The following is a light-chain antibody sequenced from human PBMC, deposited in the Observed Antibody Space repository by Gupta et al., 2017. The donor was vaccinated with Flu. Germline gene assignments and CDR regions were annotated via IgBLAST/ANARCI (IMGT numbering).Light chain of an antibody. V-gene: IGLV1-44*01. J-gene: IGLJ3*02. CDR1: SNIGSNV. CDR3: AAGDDSLTALSAEDSLTGLWV. Sequence: SNIGSNVVSWYENRPGTAPRLLIYNDNQRPSGVPDRVSGSKAGTSACLAIGGLQSEDESDYSWAAGDDSLTALSAEDSLTGLWVFGGGTKLTVL. CDR2: NDN.